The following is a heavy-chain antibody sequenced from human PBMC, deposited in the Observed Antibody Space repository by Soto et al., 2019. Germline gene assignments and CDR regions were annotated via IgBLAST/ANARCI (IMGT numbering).Heavy chain of an antibody. CDR2: IYWDDDK. D-gene: IGHD3-9*01. J-gene: IGHJ5*02. CDR1: GFSLSTNGVA. V-gene: IGHV2-5*02. Sequence: SGPTLVKPTHTLTLTCSFSGFSLSTNGVAVGWIRQPPGKALEWLALIYWDDDKRYNPSLKSRLAITKDTSKNQVVLTMTNMDPVDIGTYYCARRLVDDLLGNYDDPWGQGIVVTVSS. CDR3: ARRLVDDLLGNYDDP.